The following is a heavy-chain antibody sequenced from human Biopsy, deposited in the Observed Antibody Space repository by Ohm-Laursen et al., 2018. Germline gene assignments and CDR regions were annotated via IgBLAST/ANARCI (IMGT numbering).Heavy chain of an antibody. J-gene: IGHJ2*01. V-gene: IGHV1-2*02. Sequence: SSVKVSCKVSGGTFINYAISWVRQAPGQGLEWMGWINPKSGDTDYPQNFQGRVSMTRDTSISTAYMDLSRLRSDDTPVYYCARGRRHCSGTCSRWYFDLWGRGTLVTVSS. CDR3: ARGRRHCSGTCSRWYFDL. CDR2: INPKSGDT. CDR1: GGTFINYA. D-gene: IGHD2-2*01.